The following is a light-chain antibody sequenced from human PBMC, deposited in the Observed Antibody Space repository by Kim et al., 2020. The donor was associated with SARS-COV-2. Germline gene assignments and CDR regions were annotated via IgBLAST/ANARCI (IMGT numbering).Light chain of an antibody. CDR1: SSDAGNYEY. J-gene: IGLJ1*01. CDR3: SSYTGSTTVGV. Sequence: QSALTQPASVSGSPGQAVTISCTGTSSDAGNYEYVSWYQQYPGKAPKLMIYDVTNRPSGVSNRFSGSKSGNTAFLTISGLQADDEADYYCSSYTGSTTVGVFGTGTKVTVL. CDR2: DVT. V-gene: IGLV2-14*01.